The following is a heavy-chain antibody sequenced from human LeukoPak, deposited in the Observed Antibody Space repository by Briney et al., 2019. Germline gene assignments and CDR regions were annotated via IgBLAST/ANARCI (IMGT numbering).Heavy chain of an antibody. D-gene: IGHD3-16*01. V-gene: IGHV1-2*02. CDR2: INPNSGGT. J-gene: IGHJ3*02. CDR3: ARDFGSGDAFDI. Sequence: ASVKVSCKASGYTFTGYYMHWVRQAPGQGLEWMGWINPNSGGTYYAQKLQGRVTMTTDTSTSTAYMELRSLRSDDTAVYYCARDFGSGDAFDIWGQGTMVTVSS. CDR1: GYTFTGYY.